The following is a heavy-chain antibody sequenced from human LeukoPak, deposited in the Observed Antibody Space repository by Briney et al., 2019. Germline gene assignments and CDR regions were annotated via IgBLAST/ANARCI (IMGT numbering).Heavy chain of an antibody. J-gene: IGHJ4*02. CDR2: IIPIFGTA. CDR1: GGTFSSYA. D-gene: IGHD3-22*01. V-gene: IGHV1-69*05. Sequence: SVKVSCKASGGTFSSYAISWVRQAPGQGLEWMGRIIPIFGTANYAQKFQGRVTTTTDESTSTAYMELSSLRSEDTAVYYCAIQTTYDSSGYYLYWGQGTLVTVSS. CDR3: AIQTTYDSSGYYLY.